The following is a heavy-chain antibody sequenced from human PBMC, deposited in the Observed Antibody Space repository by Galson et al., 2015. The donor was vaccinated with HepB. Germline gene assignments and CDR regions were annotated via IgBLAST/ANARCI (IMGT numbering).Heavy chain of an antibody. Sequence: SLRLSCAASGFTFSSYAMHWVRQAPGKGLEWVAVISYDGSNKYYADSVKGRFTISRDNSKNTLYLQMNSLRAEDTAVYYCARVSVAAARHLDYWGQGTLVTVSS. V-gene: IGHV3-30-3*01. CDR3: ARVSVAAARHLDY. D-gene: IGHD6-13*01. CDR2: ISYDGSNK. CDR1: GFTFSSYA. J-gene: IGHJ4*02.